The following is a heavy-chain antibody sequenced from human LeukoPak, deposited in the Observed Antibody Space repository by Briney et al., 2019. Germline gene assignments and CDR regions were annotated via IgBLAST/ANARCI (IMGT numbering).Heavy chain of an antibody. CDR1: GYTFTSYA. CDR2: INTNTGNP. D-gene: IGHD3-22*01. Sequence: ASVKVSCKASGYTFTSYAMNWVRQAPGQGLEWMGWINTNTGNPTYAQGFTGRFVFSLDTSVSTAYLQISSLKAEDTAVYYCARVPNYYYDSSGPGDYWGQGTLVTVSS. V-gene: IGHV7-4-1*02. J-gene: IGHJ4*02. CDR3: ARVPNYYYDSSGPGDY.